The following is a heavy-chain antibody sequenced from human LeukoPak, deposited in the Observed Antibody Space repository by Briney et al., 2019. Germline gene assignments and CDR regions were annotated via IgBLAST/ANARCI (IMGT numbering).Heavy chain of an antibody. V-gene: IGHV3-33*01. CDR2: IWYDGSNK. CDR1: GFTFGSYG. D-gene: IGHD3-9*01. CDR3: ARDSSHHFDWLLSYYGMDV. J-gene: IGHJ6*04. Sequence: GSLRLSCAASGFTFGSYGMHWVRQAPGKGLEWVAVIWYDGSNKYYADSVKGRFTISRDNSKNTLYLQMNSLRAEDTAVYYCARDSSHHFDWLLSYYGMDVWGKGTTVTVSS.